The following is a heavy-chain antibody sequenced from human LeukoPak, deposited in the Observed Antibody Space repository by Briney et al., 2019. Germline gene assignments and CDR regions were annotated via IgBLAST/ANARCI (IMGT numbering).Heavy chain of an antibody. CDR3: ARGYVWGSPRPFDY. CDR2: MNPNSGNT. CDR1: GYTFTSYD. D-gene: IGHD3-16*01. Sequence: ASVKVPCKASGYTFTSYDINWVRQATGQGLEWMGWMNPNSGNTGYAQKFQGRVTMTRNASISTAYMELSSLRSEDTAVYYCARGYVWGSPRPFDYWGQGTLVTVSS. V-gene: IGHV1-8*01. J-gene: IGHJ4*02.